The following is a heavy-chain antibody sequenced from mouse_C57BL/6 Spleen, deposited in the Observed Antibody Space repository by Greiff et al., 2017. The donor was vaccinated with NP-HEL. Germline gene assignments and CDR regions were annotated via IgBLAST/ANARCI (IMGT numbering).Heavy chain of an antibody. V-gene: IGHV1-18*01. CDR2: INPNNGGT. CDR1: GYTFTDYN. CDR3: AQRGYYGSSYGFAY. D-gene: IGHD1-1*01. J-gene: IGHJ3*01. Sequence: EVQLQQSGPELVKPGASVKIPCKASGYTFTDYNMDWVKQSHGKSLEWIGDINPNNGGTIYNQKFKGKATLTVDKSSSTAYMELRSLTSEDTAVYYCAQRGYYGSSYGFAYWGQGTLVTVSA.